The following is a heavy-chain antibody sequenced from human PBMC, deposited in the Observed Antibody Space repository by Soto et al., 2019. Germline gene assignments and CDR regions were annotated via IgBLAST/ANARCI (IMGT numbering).Heavy chain of an antibody. V-gene: IGHV4-34*01. D-gene: IGHD6-6*01. CDR3: ARAYIAARPDY. J-gene: IGHJ4*02. CDR1: GGSFSGYY. CDR2: INHSGST. Sequence: SETLSLTCAVYGGSFSGYYWSWIRQPPGKGLEWIGEINHSGSTNYNPSLKSRVTISVDTSKNQFSLKLSSVTAADTAVYYCARAYIAARPDYWGQGTLVTVSS.